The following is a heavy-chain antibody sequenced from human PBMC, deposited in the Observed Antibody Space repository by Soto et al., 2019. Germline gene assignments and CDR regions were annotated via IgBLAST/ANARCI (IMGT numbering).Heavy chain of an antibody. Sequence: WGSLRLSCAASGFTFSSYAMSWVRQAPGKGLAWVSAISGSGGSTYYADSVKGRLTISRDNSKNTLYLQMNSLRAEDTAVYYCAKNLKVTTFDYWGQGTLVTVSS. CDR3: AKNLKVTTFDY. CDR2: ISGSGGST. V-gene: IGHV3-23*01. J-gene: IGHJ4*02. D-gene: IGHD4-17*01. CDR1: GFTFSSYA.